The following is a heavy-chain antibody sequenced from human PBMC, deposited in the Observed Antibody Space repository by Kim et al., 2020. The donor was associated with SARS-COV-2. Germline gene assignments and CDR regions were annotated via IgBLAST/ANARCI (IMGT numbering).Heavy chain of an antibody. J-gene: IGHJ4*02. V-gene: IGHV6-1*01. Sequence: SQTLSLTCAISGDSVSSNSAAWNWIRQSPSRGLEWLGRTYYRSKWYNDYAVSVKSRITINPDTSKNQFSLQLNSVTPEDTAVYYCAREALMVRGPIYYFDYWGQGTLVTVSS. D-gene: IGHD3-10*01. CDR2: TYYRSKWYN. CDR3: AREALMVRGPIYYFDY. CDR1: GDSVSSNSAA.